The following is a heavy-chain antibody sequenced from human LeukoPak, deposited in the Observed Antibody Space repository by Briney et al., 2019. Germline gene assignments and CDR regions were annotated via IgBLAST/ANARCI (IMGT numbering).Heavy chain of an antibody. V-gene: IGHV3-23*01. CDR3: AKNLYCGGGSCYPSALGMDV. J-gene: IGHJ6*02. Sequence: GGSLRLSCAVSGFTFRNYAMAWVRQVPGKGLEWVSAISASGRNTYYAGSVRGRFIISRDDSNNALYLQMNSLRAEDTAVYYCAKNLYCGGGSCYPSALGMDVWGQGTTVTVPS. D-gene: IGHD2-15*01. CDR1: GFTFRNYA. CDR2: ISASGRNT.